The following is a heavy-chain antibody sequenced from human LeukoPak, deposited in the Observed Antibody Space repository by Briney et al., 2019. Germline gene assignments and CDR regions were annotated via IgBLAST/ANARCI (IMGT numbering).Heavy chain of an antibody. V-gene: IGHV3-72*01. J-gene: IGHJ3*02. CDR2: IRRRVNSYTT. Sequence: GGSLRLSCAGSGFTFSDYILDWFRQAPGKGLEWVGRIRRRVNSYTTEYAASVKGRFIISRDDSKNSMYLYMNNLKTEDTAVYHCTRDGGEGGNSAFDIWGQGTMVTVSS. CDR1: GFTFSDYI. D-gene: IGHD3-16*01. CDR3: TRDGGEGGNSAFDI.